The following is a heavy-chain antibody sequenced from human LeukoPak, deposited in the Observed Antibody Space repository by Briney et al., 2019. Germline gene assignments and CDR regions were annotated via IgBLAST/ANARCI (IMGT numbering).Heavy chain of an antibody. V-gene: IGHV4-61*02. J-gene: IGHJ6*02. CDR1: GGSISSGGYS. D-gene: IGHD3-10*01. CDR2: IYTSGST. Sequence: PSETLSLTCAVSGGSISSGGYSWSWIRQPAGKGLEWIGRIYTSGSTNYNPSLKSRVTMSVGTSKNQFSLKLSSVTVADTAVYYCARDRGLENYYYYGMDVWGQGTTVTVSS. CDR3: ARDRGLENYYYYGMDV.